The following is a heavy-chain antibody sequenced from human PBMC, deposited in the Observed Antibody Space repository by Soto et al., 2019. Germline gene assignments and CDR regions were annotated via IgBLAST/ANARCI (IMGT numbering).Heavy chain of an antibody. V-gene: IGHV3-21*01. CDR2: IRGFSPYT. CDR1: GFTFRTYT. Sequence: GGSLRLSCISSGFTFRTYTMNWVRQAPGKGLEWVSGIRGFSPYTFYAESVKGRFTISRDNAKNSLYLQMNSLRAEDTAVYYCARDRGYDTHDYYYNAMDVWGQGTTVTVSS. CDR3: ARDRGYDTHDYYYNAMDV. D-gene: IGHD3-10*01. J-gene: IGHJ6*02.